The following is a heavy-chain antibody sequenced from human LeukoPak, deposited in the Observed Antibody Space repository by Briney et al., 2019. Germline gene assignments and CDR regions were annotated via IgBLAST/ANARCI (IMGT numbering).Heavy chain of an antibody. CDR3: ASGDILTGYSN. D-gene: IGHD3-9*01. V-gene: IGHV4-34*01. J-gene: IGHJ4*02. Sequence: SETLSLTCAVSGGSFSDYSWSWIRQPPGKGLEWIVEINHSVSTNYSPSLKSRVAISVDTSKNQFYLKLSSVTAADTAVYYCASGDILTGYSNWGQGTLVTVSS. CDR2: INHSVST. CDR1: GGSFSDYS.